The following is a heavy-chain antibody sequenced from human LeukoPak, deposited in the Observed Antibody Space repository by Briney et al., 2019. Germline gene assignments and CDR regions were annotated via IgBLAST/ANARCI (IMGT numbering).Heavy chain of an antibody. Sequence: PGGSLRLSCAASGCTVSSNYMSWVRQAPGEGLEWVSVIYSGGSTYYADSVKGRFAISRDNSKNTLYLQMNSLRAEDTAVYYCARSKIQYYYGMDVWGQGTTVTVSS. CDR1: GCTVSSNY. CDR2: IYSGGST. J-gene: IGHJ6*02. V-gene: IGHV3-53*01. CDR3: ARSKIQYYYGMDV.